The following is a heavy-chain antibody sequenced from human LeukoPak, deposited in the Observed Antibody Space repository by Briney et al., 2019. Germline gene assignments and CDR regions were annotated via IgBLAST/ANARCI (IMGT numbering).Heavy chain of an antibody. CDR1: GFTFSSYA. CDR3: AKDGRATHYDILTGYYKGALDY. J-gene: IGHJ4*02. Sequence: GGSLRLSCAASGFTFSSYAMSWVRQAPGKGLEWVSAISGSGGSTYYAGSAKGRFTISRDNSKNTLYLQMNSLRAEDTAVYYCAKDGRATHYDILTGYYKGALDYWGQGTLVTVSS. D-gene: IGHD3-9*01. V-gene: IGHV3-23*01. CDR2: ISGSGGST.